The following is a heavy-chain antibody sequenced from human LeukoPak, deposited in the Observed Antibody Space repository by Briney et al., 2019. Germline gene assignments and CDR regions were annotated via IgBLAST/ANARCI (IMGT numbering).Heavy chain of an antibody. Sequence: ASVKVSCKASGYTFTGYYMHWVRQAPGQGLEWMGWINAGNGNTKYSQEFQGRVTITRDTSTSTAYMELRSLRSDDTAVYYCARGKAVAGTDFQHWGQGTLVTVSS. V-gene: IGHV1/OR15-3*02. D-gene: IGHD6-19*01. J-gene: IGHJ1*01. CDR1: GYTFTGYY. CDR3: ARGKAVAGTDFQH. CDR2: INAGNGNT.